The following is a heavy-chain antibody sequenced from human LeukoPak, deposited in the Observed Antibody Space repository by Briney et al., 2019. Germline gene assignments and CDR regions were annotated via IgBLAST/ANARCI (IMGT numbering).Heavy chain of an antibody. CDR3: ARDSGDSLDY. Sequence: ASVKVSCKASGYTFTSYDINWVRQATGQGLEWMGWISAYNGNTNYAQKLQGRITMTTDTSTSTANMELRSLRSDDTALYYCARDSGDSLDYWGQGTLVTVSS. CDR2: ISAYNGNT. CDR1: GYTFTSYD. D-gene: IGHD4-17*01. V-gene: IGHV1-18*01. J-gene: IGHJ4*02.